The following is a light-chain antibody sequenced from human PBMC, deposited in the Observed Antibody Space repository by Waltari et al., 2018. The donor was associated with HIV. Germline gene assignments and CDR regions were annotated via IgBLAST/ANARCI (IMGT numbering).Light chain of an antibody. CDR3: TSYAGRNTFV. CDR1: TSDVGSYHY. V-gene: IGLV2-8*01. Sequence: QSALTQPPSASGSPGQSVTISCTGKTSDVGSYHYVSWYQHHPGKAPKLPIYEVFKLPSGVPDRFSGSKSGNTASLTVSGLQAEDEADYYCTSYAGRNTFVFGGGTKLTVL. J-gene: IGLJ2*01. CDR2: EVF.